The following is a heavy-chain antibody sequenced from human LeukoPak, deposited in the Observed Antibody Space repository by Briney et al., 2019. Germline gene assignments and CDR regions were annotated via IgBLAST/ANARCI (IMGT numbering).Heavy chain of an antibody. CDR2: IYYSGGT. J-gene: IGHJ3*02. CDR1: GGSINYYY. D-gene: IGHD5-24*01. V-gene: IGHV4-59*01. Sequence: SETLSLTCTVSGGSINYYYWMWIRQPPGKGLEWIGYIYYSGGTHYNPSLKSRVTISIDTSKNQFSLKLSSVTAADTAVYYCARDRSRDGYKGDRFDIWGQGTMVTVSS. CDR3: ARDRSRDGYKGDRFDI.